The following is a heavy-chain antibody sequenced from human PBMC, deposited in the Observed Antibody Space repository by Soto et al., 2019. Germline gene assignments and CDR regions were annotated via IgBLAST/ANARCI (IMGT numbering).Heavy chain of an antibody. V-gene: IGHV3-48*03. CDR2: ISSSGSTI. CDR1: GFTFSSYE. D-gene: IGHD1-26*01. Sequence: GGSLRLSCAASGFTFSSYEMNWVRQAPGKGLEWVSYISSSGSTIYYADSVKGRFTISRDNAKNSLYLQMNSLRAEDTAVYYCASLLEVADYHYGMDVWGQGTTVTVSS. J-gene: IGHJ6*02. CDR3: ASLLEVADYHYGMDV.